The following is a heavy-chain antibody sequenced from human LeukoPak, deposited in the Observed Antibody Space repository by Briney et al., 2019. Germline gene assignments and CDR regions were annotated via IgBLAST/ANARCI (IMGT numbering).Heavy chain of an antibody. J-gene: IGHJ5*02. D-gene: IGHD2-15*01. Sequence: PGGSLRLSCAASGFTFSSYGMHWVRQAPGKGLEWVAFIRYDGSNKYYADSVKGRFTISRDNSKNTLYLQMNSLRAEDTAVYYCPKDHVVVVVAATPSWFDPWGQGTLVTVSS. CDR2: IRYDGSNK. CDR1: GFTFSSYG. CDR3: PKDHVVVVVAATPSWFDP. V-gene: IGHV3-30*02.